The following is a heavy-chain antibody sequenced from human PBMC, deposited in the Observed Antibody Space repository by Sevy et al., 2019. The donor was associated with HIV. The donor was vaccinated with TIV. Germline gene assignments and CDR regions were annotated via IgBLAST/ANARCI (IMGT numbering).Heavy chain of an antibody. CDR2: IKKDESEK. CDR3: ARGNSGSFDY. CDR1: GFSFSNYW. J-gene: IGHJ4*02. D-gene: IGHD3-22*01. V-gene: IGHV3-7*04. Sequence: GESLKISCAASGFSFSNYWMHWVRQAPGKGLEWVANIKKDESEKYYVASVKGRFTISRDNAKNSLYLQMNSLRPEDTAVYYCARGNSGSFDYWGQGTLVTVSS.